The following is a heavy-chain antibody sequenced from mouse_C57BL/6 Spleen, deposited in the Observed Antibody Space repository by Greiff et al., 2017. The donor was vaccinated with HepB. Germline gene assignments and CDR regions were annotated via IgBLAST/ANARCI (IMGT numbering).Heavy chain of an antibody. CDR1: GFNIKDYY. Sequence: EVQLQQSGAELVRPGASVKLSCTASGFNIKDYYMHWVKQRPEQGLEWIGRIDPEDGDTEYAPKFQGKATMTADTSSNTAYLQLGSLTSEDTAVYYCTRGTTEELAYWGQGTLVTVSA. CDR2: IDPEDGDT. D-gene: IGHD2-14*01. J-gene: IGHJ3*01. CDR3: TRGTTEELAY. V-gene: IGHV14-1*01.